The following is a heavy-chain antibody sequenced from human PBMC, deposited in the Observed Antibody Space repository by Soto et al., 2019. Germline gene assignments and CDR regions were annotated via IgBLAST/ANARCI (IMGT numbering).Heavy chain of an antibody. J-gene: IGHJ5*02. V-gene: IGHV3-30-3*01. CDR2: ISYDGSNK. CDR3: ARDLAGYSSSWFDP. CDR1: GFTFSSYA. Sequence: VQLVESGGGVVQPGRSLRLSCAASGFTFSSYAMHWVRQAPGKGLEWVAVISYDGSNKYYADSVKGRFTISRDNSKNTLYLQMNSLRAEDTAVYYCARDLAGYSSSWFDPWGQGTLVTVSS. D-gene: IGHD6-13*01.